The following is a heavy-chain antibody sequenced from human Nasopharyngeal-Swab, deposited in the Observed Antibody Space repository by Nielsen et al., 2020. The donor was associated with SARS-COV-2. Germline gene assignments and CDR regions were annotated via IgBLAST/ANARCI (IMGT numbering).Heavy chain of an antibody. CDR1: GFNFNDFA. Sequence: SLNISCATSGFNFNDFAMHWVRQVPGKGLEWVSGITWNSDNKAYADSVKGRFTISRDNAKNALYLQMNSLRAEDTALYYCAKDMRYSSSWSFDMDVWGQGTTVTVSS. CDR2: ITWNSDNK. D-gene: IGHD6-13*01. J-gene: IGHJ6*02. V-gene: IGHV3-9*01. CDR3: AKDMRYSSSWSFDMDV.